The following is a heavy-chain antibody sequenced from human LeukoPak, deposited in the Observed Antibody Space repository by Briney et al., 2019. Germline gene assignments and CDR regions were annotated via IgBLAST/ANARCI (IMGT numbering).Heavy chain of an antibody. Sequence: PSQTLSLTCAVSGGSISSGGYSWSWIRQPPGKGLEWIGYIYHSGSTYYNPSLKSRDTISVDRSKNQFSLKLSSVTAADTAVYYCARDLMEAFDIWGQGTMVTVSS. CDR2: IYHSGST. CDR1: GGSISSGGYS. D-gene: IGHD3-10*01. V-gene: IGHV4-30-2*01. CDR3: ARDLMEAFDI. J-gene: IGHJ3*02.